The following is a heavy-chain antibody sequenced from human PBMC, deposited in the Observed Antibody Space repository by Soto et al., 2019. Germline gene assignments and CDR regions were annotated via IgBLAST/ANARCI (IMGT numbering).Heavy chain of an antibody. V-gene: IGHV1-3*01. Sequence: QGQLVQSGAEVKKPGASVKVSCGTSGFSFTSYSFHWVRQAPAQGLQWMGWINAGRGTTKYSQQFQARVTFTWDTSANTVYMELSRLTSEATSVFYCARWIDNGYFDYWGQGTLVTVSA. CDR2: INAGRGTT. CDR1: GFSFTSYS. D-gene: IGHD4-17*01. J-gene: IGHJ4*02. CDR3: ARWIDNGYFDY.